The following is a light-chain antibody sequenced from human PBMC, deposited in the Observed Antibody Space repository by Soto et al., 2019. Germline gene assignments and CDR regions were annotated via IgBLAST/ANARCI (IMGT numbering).Light chain of an antibody. Sequence: EIVLTQSPGTLSLSPGERATLSCRASQSIRTSLAWYQQKPGQAPRLVIFDASNRANGVPARFGGSGSGTDFTLTINSLEPEDFAVYYCQQRNVWPPITFGQGTRLEI. V-gene: IGKV3-11*01. J-gene: IGKJ5*01. CDR1: QSIRTS. CDR2: DAS. CDR3: QQRNVWPPIT.